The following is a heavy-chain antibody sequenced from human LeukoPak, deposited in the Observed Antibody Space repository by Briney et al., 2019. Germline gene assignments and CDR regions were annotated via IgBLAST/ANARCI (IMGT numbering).Heavy chain of an antibody. J-gene: IGHJ4*02. Sequence: GGSLRLSCAASGFTFSSYSMNWVRQAPGKGLEWISYISLVTSPISYADSVKGRFTISRDNAKNSLYLQMNSLRDEDTAVYYCARDRDYAFDYWGQGTLVTVSS. D-gene: IGHD4-17*01. CDR2: ISLVTSPI. CDR1: GFTFSSYS. CDR3: ARDRDYAFDY. V-gene: IGHV3-48*02.